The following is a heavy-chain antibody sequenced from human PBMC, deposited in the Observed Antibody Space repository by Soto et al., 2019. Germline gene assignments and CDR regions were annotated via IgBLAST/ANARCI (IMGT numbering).Heavy chain of an antibody. CDR3: ARASELAAAGTNRAFDY. CDR2: IYYSGST. Sequence: SETLSLTCTVSGGSISSGGYYWSWIRQHPGKGLEWIGYIYYSGSTYYNPSLKSRVTISVDTSKNQFSLKLSSVTAADTAVYYCARASELAAAGTNRAFDYRGEGTLVTVSS. D-gene: IGHD6-13*01. V-gene: IGHV4-31*03. J-gene: IGHJ4*02. CDR1: GGSISSGGYY.